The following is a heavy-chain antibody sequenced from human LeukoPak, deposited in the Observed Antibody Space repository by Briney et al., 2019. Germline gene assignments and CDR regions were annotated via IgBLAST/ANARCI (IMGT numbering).Heavy chain of an antibody. D-gene: IGHD6-19*01. V-gene: IGHV3-30*18. CDR2: ISYDGSNK. CDR1: GFTFSSYG. CDR3: AKDRRGWPHDY. J-gene: IGHJ4*02. Sequence: GSLRLSCAASGFTFSSYGMHWVRQAPGKGLEWVAVISYDGSNKYYADSVKGRFTISRDNSKNTLYLQMNSLRAEDTAVYYCAKDRRGWPHDYWGQGTLVTVSS.